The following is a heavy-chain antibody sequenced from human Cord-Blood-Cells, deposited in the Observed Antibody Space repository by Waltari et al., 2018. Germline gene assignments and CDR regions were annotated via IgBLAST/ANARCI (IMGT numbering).Heavy chain of an antibody. Sequence: QVQLQQWGAGLLKPSETLSLTCAVYGGSFSGYSWNWIRQPPGKGLEWIGEINHSGSTNYNPSLKSRVTISVDTSKNQFSLKLSSVTAADTAVYYCARSYDSSGYYYHYYYYGMDVWGQGTTVTVSS. CDR2: INHSGST. V-gene: IGHV4-34*01. CDR1: GGSFSGYS. CDR3: ARSYDSSGYYYHYYYYGMDV. D-gene: IGHD3-22*01. J-gene: IGHJ6*02.